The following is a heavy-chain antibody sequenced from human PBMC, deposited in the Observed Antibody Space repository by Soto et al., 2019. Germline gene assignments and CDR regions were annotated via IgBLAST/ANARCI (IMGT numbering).Heavy chain of an antibody. J-gene: IGHJ3*02. CDR2: IYHSGST. CDR1: GYSISSGYY. D-gene: IGHD4-4*01. CDR3: ARATPTTVTTDAFDI. Sequence: SETLSLTCTVSGYSISSGYYWGWIRQPPGKGLEWIGSIYHSGSTYYNPSLKSRVTISVDTSKNQFSLKLRSVTAADTAVYYCARATPTTVTTDAFDIWGQGTMVTVSS. V-gene: IGHV4-38-2*02.